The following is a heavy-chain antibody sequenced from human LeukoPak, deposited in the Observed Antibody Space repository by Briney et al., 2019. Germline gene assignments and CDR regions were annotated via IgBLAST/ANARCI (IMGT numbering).Heavy chain of an antibody. CDR1: GYTFTGYY. CDR2: INPNSGGT. D-gene: IGHD1-26*01. CDR3: ARYSGSYYIDY. J-gene: IGHJ4*02. Sequence: ASVTVSCEASGYTFTGYYMHWVRQAPGQGLEWMGRINPNSGGTNYAQKFQGRVTMTRDTSISTAYMELSRLRSDDTAVYYCARYSGSYYIDYWGQGTLVTVSS. V-gene: IGHV1-2*06.